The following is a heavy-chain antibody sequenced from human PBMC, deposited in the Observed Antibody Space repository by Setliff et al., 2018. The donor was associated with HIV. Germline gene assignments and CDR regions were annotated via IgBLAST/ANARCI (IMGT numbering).Heavy chain of an antibody. V-gene: IGHV4-61*09. J-gene: IGHJ6*03. CDR2: IYTSGST. CDR3: ARGKVFSGYYYYYYYMDV. D-gene: IGHD3-9*01. Sequence: SETLSLTCNVSGASIRSGSDYWSWIRQPAGKGLEWIGHIYTSGSTKYNPSLKSRATISEDRSKNYFSLRLTSVTAADTAVYFCARGKVFSGYYYYYYYMDVWGKGATVTVSS. CDR1: GASIRSGSDY.